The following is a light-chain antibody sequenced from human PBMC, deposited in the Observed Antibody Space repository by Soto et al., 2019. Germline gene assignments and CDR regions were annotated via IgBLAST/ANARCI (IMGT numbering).Light chain of an antibody. CDR3: ASWDNSLNGLV. CDR2: DNH. CDR1: GSNIGAGYD. Sequence: QTVVTQPPSVSGAPGQSVTISCIGSGSNIGAGYDVHWYQQLPGTAPKVVIYDNHQRPSGVPDRFSGSKSGTSASLGISGLQPEDEADYYCASWDNSLNGLVFGGGTKLTVL. J-gene: IGLJ3*02. V-gene: IGLV1-40*01.